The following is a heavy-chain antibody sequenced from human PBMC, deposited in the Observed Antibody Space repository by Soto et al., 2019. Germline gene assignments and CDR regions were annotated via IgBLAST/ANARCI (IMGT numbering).Heavy chain of an antibody. CDR1: GFTFSSYS. J-gene: IGHJ3*02. Sequence: EVQLVESGGGLVKPGGSLRLSCAASGFTFSSYSMNWVRQAPGKGLEWVSSISSSSSYIYYADSVKGRFTISRDNAKNSLYLQINSLRAEDTAVYYCARVGHDYGDYDAFDICGQGTMVTVSS. V-gene: IGHV3-21*01. CDR3: ARVGHDYGDYDAFDI. D-gene: IGHD4-17*01. CDR2: ISSSSSYI.